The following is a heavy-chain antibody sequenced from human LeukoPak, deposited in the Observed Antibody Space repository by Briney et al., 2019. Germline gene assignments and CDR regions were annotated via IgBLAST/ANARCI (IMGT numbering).Heavy chain of an antibody. D-gene: IGHD7-27*01. CDR1: GFTVSSNY. CDR2: LYSGGST. V-gene: IGHV3-53*01. CDR3: ARVSVTGRDWYFDL. J-gene: IGHJ2*01. Sequence: GGSLRLSCAASGFTVSSNYMSWVRQAPGKGLEWVSILYSGGSTYYADSVKGRITISRDNSKNTLYLQMNSLRAEDTAVYYCARVSVTGRDWYFDLWGRGTLVTVSS.